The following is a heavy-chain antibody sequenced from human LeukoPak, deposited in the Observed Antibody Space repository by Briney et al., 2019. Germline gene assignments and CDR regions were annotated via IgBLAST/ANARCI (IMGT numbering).Heavy chain of an antibody. CDR3: ATTFPYYYDSSGYRN. V-gene: IGHV4-34*01. J-gene: IGHJ4*02. Sequence: SETLSLTCAVYGGSFSGYYWSSIRQPPGKGLEWIGEINHSGRTSYNPSLKSRVTISVDTSKNQFSLKLSSVTAAGTAVYYCATTFPYYYDSSGYRNWGQGTLVTVSS. D-gene: IGHD3-22*01. CDR1: GGSFSGYY. CDR2: INHSGRT.